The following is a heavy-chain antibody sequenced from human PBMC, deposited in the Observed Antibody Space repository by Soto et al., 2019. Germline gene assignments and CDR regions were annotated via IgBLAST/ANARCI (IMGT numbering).Heavy chain of an antibody. CDR2: ISYDGSNK. D-gene: IGHD4-17*01. CDR3: AKNQGYGDYYFDY. CDR1: GFTFSSYG. V-gene: IGHV3-30*18. J-gene: IGHJ4*02. Sequence: ESGGGVVQPGRSLRLSCAASGFTFSSYGMHWVRQAPGKGLEWVAVISYDGSNKYYADSVKGRFTISRDNSKNTLYLQMNGLRAEDTAVYYCAKNQGYGDYYFDYWGQGTLVTVSS.